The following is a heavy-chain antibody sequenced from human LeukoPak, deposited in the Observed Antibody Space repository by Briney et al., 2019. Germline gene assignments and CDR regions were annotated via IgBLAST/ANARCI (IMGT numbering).Heavy chain of an antibody. V-gene: IGHV1-8*01. D-gene: IGHD5-12*01. J-gene: IGHJ6*02. CDR3: ARGRVATIESHYYYGMDV. Sequence: ASVKVSCKASGYTFTSYDINWVRQATGQGLEWMGWMNPNSGNTGYAQKFQGRVTMTRNTSISTAYMELSSLRSEDTAVHYCARGRVATIESHYYYGMDVWGQGTTVTVSS. CDR2: MNPNSGNT. CDR1: GYTFTSYD.